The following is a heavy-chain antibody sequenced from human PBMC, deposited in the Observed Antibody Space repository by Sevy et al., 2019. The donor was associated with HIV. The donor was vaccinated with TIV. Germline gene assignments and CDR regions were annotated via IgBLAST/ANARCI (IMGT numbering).Heavy chain of an antibody. CDR3: ARSGGLYGDYAGIFINKYYYYYYGMDV. J-gene: IGHJ6*02. CDR2: IYYSGST. CDR1: GGSISSSSYY. V-gene: IGHV4-39*01. D-gene: IGHD4-17*01. Sequence: SETLSLTCTVSGGSISSSSYYWGWIRQPPGKGLEWIGSIYYSGSTYYNPSLKSRVTISVDTSKNQFSLKLSSVTAADTAVYYCARSGGLYGDYAGIFINKYYYYYYGMDVWGQGTTDTVSS.